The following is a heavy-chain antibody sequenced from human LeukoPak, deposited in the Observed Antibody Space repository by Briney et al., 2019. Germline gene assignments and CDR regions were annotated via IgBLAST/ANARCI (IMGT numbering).Heavy chain of an antibody. CDR1: GYTFTGYY. Sequence: ASVKVSCKASGYTFTGYYMHWVRQAPGQGLKWMGWINPNSGGTNYAQKFQGRVTMTRDTSISTAYMELSSLRSEDTAVYYCARVVDDSRSDYFDYWGQGTLVTVSS. CDR3: ARVVDDSRSDYFDY. CDR2: INPNSGGT. V-gene: IGHV1-2*02. D-gene: IGHD3-22*01. J-gene: IGHJ4*02.